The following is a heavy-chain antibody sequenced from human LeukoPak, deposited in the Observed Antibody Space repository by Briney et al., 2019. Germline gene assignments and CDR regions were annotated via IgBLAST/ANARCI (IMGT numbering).Heavy chain of an antibody. CDR2: ISHDESRK. D-gene: IGHD1-1*01. CDR1: GFTFSNYP. J-gene: IGHJ3*02. V-gene: IGHV3-30-3*01. Sequence: GGSLRLSCAASGFTFSNYPMHWVRQAPGRGLEWVTMISHDESRKFYAVSVKGRFTISRDNAKNSLYLQMNSLRAEDTAVYYCARDRGNWNDGGGGAFDIWGQGTMVTVCS. CDR3: ARDRGNWNDGGGGAFDI.